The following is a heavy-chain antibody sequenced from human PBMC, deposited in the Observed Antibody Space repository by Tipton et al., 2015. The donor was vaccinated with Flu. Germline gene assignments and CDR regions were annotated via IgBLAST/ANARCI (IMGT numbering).Heavy chain of an antibody. V-gene: IGHV4-39*07. CDR3: ARLSSNWYHQLDN. Sequence: TLSLTCTVSGGSISSSSYYWGWIRQPPGKGLEWIGSIYHSGSTNYNPSLKSRVTISVDTSKNQFSLKLSSVTAADTAVYYCARLSSNWYHQLDNWGQGTLVTVSS. CDR1: GGSISSSSYY. D-gene: IGHD6-13*01. CDR2: IYHSGST. J-gene: IGHJ4*02.